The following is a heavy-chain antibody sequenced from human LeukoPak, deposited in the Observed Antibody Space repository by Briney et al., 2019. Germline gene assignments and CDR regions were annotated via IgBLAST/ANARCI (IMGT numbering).Heavy chain of an antibody. CDR1: GGSISSYY. V-gene: IGHV4-59*01. J-gene: IGHJ4*02. Sequence: PSETLSLTCTVSGGSISSYYWSWIRQPPGKGLEWIGHIYYSGSTNYNPSLKSRVTISVDTSKNQLSLKLSSVTAADTAVYYCASITMVRGVHVYYFDYWGQGTLVTVSS. CDR3: ASITMVRGVHVYYFDY. CDR2: IYYSGST. D-gene: IGHD3-10*01.